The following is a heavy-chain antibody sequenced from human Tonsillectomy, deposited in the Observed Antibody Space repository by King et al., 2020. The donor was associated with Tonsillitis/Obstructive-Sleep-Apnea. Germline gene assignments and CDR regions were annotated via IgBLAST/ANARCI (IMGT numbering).Heavy chain of an antibody. CDR1: GFTFSNAW. J-gene: IGHJ4*02. CDR3: TTDPGYS. CDR2: SKSKTDGGTT. Sequence: VQLVESGGGLVKPGGSLRLSCAASGFTFSNAWMSWVRQAPGKGLEWVGRSKSKTDGGTTDYAAPVKGRFTISRDDSKNTLYLQMNSLKTEDTAVYYCTTDPGYSWGQGTLVTVSS. V-gene: IGHV3-15*01. D-gene: IGHD6-25*01.